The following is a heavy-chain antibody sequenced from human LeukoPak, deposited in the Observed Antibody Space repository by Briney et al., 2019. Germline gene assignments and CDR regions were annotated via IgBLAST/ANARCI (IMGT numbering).Heavy chain of an antibody. CDR2: IIPIFGTA. D-gene: IGHD1-26*01. J-gene: IGHJ4*02. CDR1: GGTFGSYA. CDR3: ARSMAPVPIVGATTRVYYFDY. Sequence: ASVKVSCKASGGTFGSYAISWVRQAPGQGLEWMGGIIPIFGTANYAQKFQGRVTITADESTSTAYMELSSLRSEDTAVYYCARSMAPVPIVGATTRVYYFDYWGQGTLVTVSS. V-gene: IGHV1-69*13.